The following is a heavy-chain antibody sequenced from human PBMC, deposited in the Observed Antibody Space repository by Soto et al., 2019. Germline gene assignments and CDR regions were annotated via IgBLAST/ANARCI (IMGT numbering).Heavy chain of an antibody. D-gene: IGHD2-15*01. Sequence: GASVKVSCTASGYTFTSYGISWVRQASGQGLEWMGWISAYNGNTNYAQKLQGRVTMTTDTSTSTAYMELRSLRSDDTAVYYCARDRGLDCSGGSCYVHYYYYYGMDVWGQGTTVTVSS. CDR2: ISAYNGNT. J-gene: IGHJ6*02. V-gene: IGHV1-18*01. CDR3: ARDRGLDCSGGSCYVHYYYYYGMDV. CDR1: GYTFTSYG.